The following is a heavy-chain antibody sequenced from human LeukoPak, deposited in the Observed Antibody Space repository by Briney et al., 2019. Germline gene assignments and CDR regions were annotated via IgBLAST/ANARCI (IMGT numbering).Heavy chain of an antibody. Sequence: GASVKVSCKASGYTFTGYYMHWVRQAPGQGLEWMGWINPNSGGTNYAQKFQGWVTMTRDTSISTAYMELSSLRSEDTAVYYCARVPITMVRGVIITKGYYYYGMDVWGQGTTVTVSS. V-gene: IGHV1-2*04. CDR1: GYTFTGYY. CDR2: INPNSGGT. CDR3: ARVPITMVRGVIITKGYYYYGMDV. D-gene: IGHD3-10*01. J-gene: IGHJ6*02.